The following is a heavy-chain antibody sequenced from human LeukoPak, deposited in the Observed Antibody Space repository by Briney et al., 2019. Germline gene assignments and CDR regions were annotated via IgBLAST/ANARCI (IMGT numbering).Heavy chain of an antibody. Sequence: ASVKVSCKASGYTFTSYAMNWVRQAPGQGLEWMGWINTNTGNPTYAQGFTGRFVFPLDTSVSTAYLQISSLKAEDTAVYYCASLADRGYSYGRHFDYWGQGTLVTVSS. CDR2: INTNTGNP. CDR3: ASLADRGYSYGRHFDY. J-gene: IGHJ4*02. D-gene: IGHD5-18*01. CDR1: GYTFTSYA. V-gene: IGHV7-4-1*02.